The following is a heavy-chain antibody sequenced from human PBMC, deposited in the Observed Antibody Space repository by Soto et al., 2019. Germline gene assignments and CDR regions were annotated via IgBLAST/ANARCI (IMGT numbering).Heavy chain of an antibody. Sequence: QLQLQESGPGLVKPSETLSLTCTVSGGSISSSSYYWGWIRQPPGKGLEWIGSIYYSGSTYYNPSLKSRVPISVDTSKNQFSLKLSSVTAADTAVYYCARLLGYCSGGSCYSFYYYYGMDVWGQGTTVTVSS. CDR2: IYYSGST. J-gene: IGHJ6*02. V-gene: IGHV4-39*01. D-gene: IGHD2-15*01. CDR3: ARLLGYCSGGSCYSFYYYYGMDV. CDR1: GGSISSSSYY.